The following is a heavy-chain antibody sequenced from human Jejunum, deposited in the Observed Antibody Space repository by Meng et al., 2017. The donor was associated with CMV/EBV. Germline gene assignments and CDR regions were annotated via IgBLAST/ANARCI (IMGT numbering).Heavy chain of an antibody. J-gene: IGHJ6*02. CDR1: SRYQ. D-gene: IGHD1-1*01. Sequence: SRYQMSWVRQAPGRGLAWVSYIYAGAGADYAASVKGRFTISRDNSRNTVYLQMNNLRAEDTAVYYCTSARLEAIRGYFYHHGMDVWGPGTTVTVSS. CDR2: IYAGAGA. V-gene: IGHV3-53*01. CDR3: TSARLEAIRGYFYHHGMDV.